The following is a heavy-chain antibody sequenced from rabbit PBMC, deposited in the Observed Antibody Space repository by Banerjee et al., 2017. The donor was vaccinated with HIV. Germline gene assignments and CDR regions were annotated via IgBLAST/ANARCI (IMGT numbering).Heavy chain of an antibody. CDR2: IAAGSSGTT. Sequence: QEQLEESGGDLVKPGASLTLTCTASGFSFSSGYDMCWVRQAPGKGLEWIACIAAGSSGTTYYATWAKGRFTISKTSSTTVTLQMTSLTAADTATYFCARDLAGVIGWNFDLWGQGTLVTVS. D-gene: IGHD4-1*01. CDR3: ARDLAGVIGWNFDL. CDR1: GFSFSSGYD. V-gene: IGHV1S45*01. J-gene: IGHJ4*01.